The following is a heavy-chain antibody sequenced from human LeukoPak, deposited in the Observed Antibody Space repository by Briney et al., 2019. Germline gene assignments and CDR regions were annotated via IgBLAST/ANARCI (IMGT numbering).Heavy chain of an antibody. J-gene: IGHJ4*02. CDR1: GFTFSSYS. CDR3: ASLEDWFDY. D-gene: IGHD3/OR15-3a*01. V-gene: IGHV3-48*01. Sequence: PGGSLRLSCAASGFTFSSYSMNWVRQAPGKGLEWVSYISSSSSTIYYADSVKGRFTISRDNAKNSLYLQMNGLRAEDTAVYYCASLEDWFDYWGQGTLVTVSS. CDR2: ISSSSSTI.